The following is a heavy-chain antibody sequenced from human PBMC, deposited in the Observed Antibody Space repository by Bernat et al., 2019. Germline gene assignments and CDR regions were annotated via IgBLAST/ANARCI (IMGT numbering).Heavy chain of an antibody. Sequence: QVQLQESGPGLVKPSQTLSLTCTVSGDSISSGGYYWSWIRQHPGKGLEWIGYIYYSGSTYHNPSLKSRVTISVDTSKNQFSLKLSSVTAADTAVYYCARTNRYGDYCMDVWGQGTTVTVSS. D-gene: IGHD4-17*01. CDR2: IYYSGST. CDR1: GDSISSGGYY. V-gene: IGHV4-31*03. CDR3: ARTNRYGDYCMDV. J-gene: IGHJ6*02.